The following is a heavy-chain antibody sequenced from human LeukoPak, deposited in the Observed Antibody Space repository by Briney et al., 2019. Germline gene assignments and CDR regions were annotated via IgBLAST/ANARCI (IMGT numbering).Heavy chain of an antibody. Sequence: GGSLRLSCAASGFTFDDYGMSWVRQAPGKGLEWVSGINWNGGSTGYADSVRGRFTISRDNAKNSLYLQMNSLRAEDTALYYCARGHPYYYGSGSSLRGAFDIWGQGTMVTVSS. V-gene: IGHV3-20*04. CDR2: INWNGGST. CDR3: ARGHPYYYGSGSSLRGAFDI. CDR1: GFTFDDYG. J-gene: IGHJ3*02. D-gene: IGHD3-10*01.